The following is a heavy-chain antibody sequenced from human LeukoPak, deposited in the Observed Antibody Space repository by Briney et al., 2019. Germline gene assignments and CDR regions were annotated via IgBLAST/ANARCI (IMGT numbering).Heavy chain of an antibody. CDR3: AREYYDSSADY. CDR1: GFTFSSYW. V-gene: IGHV3-74*01. D-gene: IGHD3-22*01. J-gene: IGHJ4*02. CDR2: INSDGSST. Sequence: GGSRRLSCAASGFTFSSYWMHWVRHAPGKGLVWVSRINSDGSSTSYADSVKGRFTISRDNAKNTLYLQMNSLRAEDTAVYYCAREYYDSSADYWGQGTLVTVSS.